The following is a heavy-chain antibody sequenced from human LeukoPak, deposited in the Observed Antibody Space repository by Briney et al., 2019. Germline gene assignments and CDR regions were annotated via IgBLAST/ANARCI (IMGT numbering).Heavy chain of an antibody. V-gene: IGHV3-30*02. CDR2: RRYDGRNK. CDR3: ATESSSGWYGRLDY. Sequence: GGSLRLSCALCLFPFSIYGMDWVRQAPGKGVEGVAFRRYDGRNKYYVDSVEGRFTSSRDNSKNTLYLQMNSLRAEDTAVYYCATESSSGWYGRLDYWGQGTLVTVSS. J-gene: IGHJ4*02. D-gene: IGHD6-19*01. CDR1: LFPFSIYG.